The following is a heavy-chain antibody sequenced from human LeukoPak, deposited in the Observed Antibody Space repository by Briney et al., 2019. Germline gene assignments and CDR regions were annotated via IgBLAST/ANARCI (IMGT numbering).Heavy chain of an antibody. CDR2: ISGSGGST. D-gene: IGHD5-24*01. Sequence: SGGTLRLSCAASGFTFSSYGMSWVRQAPGKGLEWVSAISGSGGSTYYADSVKGRFTISRDNSKNTLYLQMNSLRAEDTAVYYCARGNGYNSPLFDYWGQGTLVTVSS. CDR3: ARGNGYNSPLFDY. CDR1: GFTFSSYG. V-gene: IGHV3-23*01. J-gene: IGHJ4*02.